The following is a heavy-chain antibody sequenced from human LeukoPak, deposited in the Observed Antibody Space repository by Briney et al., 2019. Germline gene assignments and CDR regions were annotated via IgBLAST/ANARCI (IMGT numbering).Heavy chain of an antibody. Sequence: SETLSLTCTVSGGSISPYYWTWIRQPPGKGLEWVEYIYSSGSTNYNPSLKSRVTISVDTSKNWFSLKLSSVTAADTAVYYCARGGAFLTDWGQGTLVTVSS. CDR1: GGSISPYY. J-gene: IGHJ4*02. CDR3: ARGGAFLTD. D-gene: IGHD1-26*01. CDR2: IYSSGST. V-gene: IGHV4-59*08.